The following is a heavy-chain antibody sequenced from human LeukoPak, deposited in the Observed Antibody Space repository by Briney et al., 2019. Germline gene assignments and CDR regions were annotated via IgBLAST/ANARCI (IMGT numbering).Heavy chain of an antibody. J-gene: IGHJ4*02. CDR3: ARAFYYDRTYYLDS. V-gene: IGHV3-72*01. D-gene: IGHD3-22*01. CDR2: TRDKAHSYTT. CDR1: GFTFGSYS. Sequence: RTGGSLRLSCAASGFTFGSYSMNWVRQAPGKGLEWVGRTRDKAHSYTTEYAASVKGRFTILRDDSKSSIYLQMNSLKRDDTAVYYCARAFYYDRTYYLDSWGQGTLVTVSS.